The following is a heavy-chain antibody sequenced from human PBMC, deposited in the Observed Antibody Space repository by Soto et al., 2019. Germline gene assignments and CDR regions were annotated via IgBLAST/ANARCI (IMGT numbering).Heavy chain of an antibody. CDR1: GGSISSYY. CDR3: ARVEYSGYVDY. D-gene: IGHD5-12*01. J-gene: IGHJ4*02. V-gene: IGHV4-59*01. CDR2: IYYSGST. Sequence: PSETLSLAXTVSGGSISSYYWSWIRQPPGKGLEWIGYIYYSGSTNYNPSLKSRVTISVDTSKNQFSLKLSSVTAADTAVYYCARVEYSGYVDYWGQGTLVTVSS.